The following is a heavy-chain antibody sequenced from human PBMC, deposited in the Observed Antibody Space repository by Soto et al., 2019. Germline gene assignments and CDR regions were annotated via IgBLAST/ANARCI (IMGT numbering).Heavy chain of an antibody. CDR2: IYYSGST. D-gene: IGHD6-6*01. V-gene: IGHV4-61*01. Sequence: PSETLSLTCTVSGGSVSSGSYYWSWIRQPPGKGLEWIGYIYYSGSTNYNPSLKSRVTISVDTSKNQFSLKLSSVTAADTAVYYRAITQRVQGNCFDPWGQGTLVTVSS. CDR3: AITQRVQGNCFDP. J-gene: IGHJ5*02. CDR1: GGSVSSGSYY.